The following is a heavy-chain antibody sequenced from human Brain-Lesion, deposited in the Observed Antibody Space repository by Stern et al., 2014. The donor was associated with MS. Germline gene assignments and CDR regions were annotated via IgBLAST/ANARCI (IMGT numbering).Heavy chain of an antibody. V-gene: IGHV4-4*02. Sequence: VQLVESGPGLVKPSGTLSLTCAVSGGSISSSNWWSWVRQSPGKGLEWIGESDHSGSTIYNPSLKGRVPLPVDNSKTRSSLTLGSVTAADTAVYFCARFPASRPHVFDSWGQGTLVTVSS. CDR3: ARFPASRPHVFDS. CDR1: GGSISSSNW. D-gene: IGHD6-13*01. J-gene: IGHJ4*02. CDR2: SDHSGST.